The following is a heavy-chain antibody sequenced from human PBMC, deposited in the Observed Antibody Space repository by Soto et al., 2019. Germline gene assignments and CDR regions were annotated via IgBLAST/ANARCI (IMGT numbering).Heavy chain of an antibody. CDR3: ARVIAVAGTYWYFDL. CDR1: GFTFSSYD. D-gene: IGHD6-19*01. Sequence: EVQLVESGGGLVQPGGSLRLSCAASGFTFSSYDMHWVRQATGKGLEWVSAIGTAGDTYYPGSVKGRFTISRENAKNSLYLQMNSLRARDTAVYYCARVIAVAGTYWYFDLWGRGTLVTVSS. CDR2: IGTAGDT. J-gene: IGHJ2*01. V-gene: IGHV3-13*01.